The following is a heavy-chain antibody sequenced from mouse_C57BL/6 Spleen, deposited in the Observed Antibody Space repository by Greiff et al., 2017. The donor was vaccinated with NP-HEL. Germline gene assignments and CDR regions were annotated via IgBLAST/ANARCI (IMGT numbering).Heavy chain of an antibody. D-gene: IGHD4-1*01. Sequence: EVKVEESGGGLVKPGGSLKLSCAASGFTFSSYAMSWVRQTPEKRLEWVATISDGGSYTYYPDNVKGRFTISRDNAKNNLYLQMSHLKSEDTAMYYCARDWYWGQGTLVTVSA. CDR2: ISDGGSYT. V-gene: IGHV5-4*03. CDR3: ARDWY. J-gene: IGHJ3*01. CDR1: GFTFSSYA.